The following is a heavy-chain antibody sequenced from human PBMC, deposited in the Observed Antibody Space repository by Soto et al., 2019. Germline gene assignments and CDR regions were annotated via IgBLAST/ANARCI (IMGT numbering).Heavy chain of an antibody. V-gene: IGHV4-34*01. CDR3: ASGILVTLDFDY. CDR2: INHSGST. D-gene: IGHD2-21*02. Sequence: SDTLSLTCAVYGLSFSGYYWSWIRQPPGKGLEWIGEINHSGSTNYNPSLKSRVTISVDTSKNQFSLKLSSVTAEDTAVYYCASGILVTLDFDYWGQGTLVNVS. CDR1: GLSFSGYY. J-gene: IGHJ4*02.